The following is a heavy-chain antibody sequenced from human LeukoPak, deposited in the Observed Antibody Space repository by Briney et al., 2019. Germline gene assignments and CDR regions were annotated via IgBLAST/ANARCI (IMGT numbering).Heavy chain of an antibody. D-gene: IGHD6-19*01. CDR3: VTDPPDSGWPFGS. CDR1: GFDFRMYA. Sequence: GGSLRLSCSASGFDFRMYAMHWVRQAPGKGLEWVAMIWRGGNYKFYVDAVKGRCTIYRDDFRSTFYLEMDSLTADDTAVYYCVTDPPDSGWPFGSWGQGALVTVS. CDR2: IWRGGNYK. J-gene: IGHJ5*02. V-gene: IGHV3-33*01.